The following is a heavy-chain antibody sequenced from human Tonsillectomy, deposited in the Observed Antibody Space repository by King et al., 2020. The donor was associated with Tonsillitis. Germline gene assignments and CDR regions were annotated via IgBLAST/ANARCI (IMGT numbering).Heavy chain of an antibody. J-gene: IGHJ4*02. CDR2: ISWNSGSI. Sequence: VQLVESGGGLVQPGRSLRLSCAASGFTFDDYAMHWVRQAPGKGLEWVSGISWNSGSIGYADSVKGRFTISRDNAKNSLYLQMNSLRAEDTALYYCAKDLGSSGYYSGFDYWGQGTLVTVSS. CDR3: AKDLGSSGYYSGFDY. CDR1: GFTFDDYA. V-gene: IGHV3-9*01. D-gene: IGHD3-22*01.